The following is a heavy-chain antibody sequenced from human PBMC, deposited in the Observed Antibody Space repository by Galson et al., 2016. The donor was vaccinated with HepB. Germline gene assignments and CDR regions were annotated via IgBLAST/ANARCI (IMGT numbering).Heavy chain of an antibody. J-gene: IGHJ4*02. D-gene: IGHD3-10*01. CDR2: IYWDDER. CDR1: GFSLSTSGES. CDR3: AHRHHFSGSWGH. Sequence: PALVKPTQTLTLTCTFSGFSLSTSGESVGWIRQPPGKALEWLALIYWDDERRYSPSLKTRLTITKDTSKGQVVLTMTNMDPVDTGTYYCAHRHHFSGSWGHWGQGAQVTVSS. V-gene: IGHV2-5*02.